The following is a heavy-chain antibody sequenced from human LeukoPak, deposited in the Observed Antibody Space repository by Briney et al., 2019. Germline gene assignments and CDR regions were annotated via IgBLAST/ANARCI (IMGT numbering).Heavy chain of an antibody. Sequence: GGSLRLSCAASGFIFSTYGMHWVRQAPGKGLEWVAFIQFDGSNEHYADSVKGRFTISRDDSKNTLYLQMNSLRVEDTSVYYCAEDQQLQPFHYWGQGTLATVSS. CDR1: GFIFSTYG. V-gene: IGHV3-30*02. D-gene: IGHD2-2*01. J-gene: IGHJ4*02. CDR3: AEDQQLQPFHY. CDR2: IQFDGSNE.